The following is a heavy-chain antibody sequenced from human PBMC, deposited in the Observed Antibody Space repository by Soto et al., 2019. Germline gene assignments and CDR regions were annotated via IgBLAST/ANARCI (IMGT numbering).Heavy chain of an antibody. CDR2: ISGSGGST. V-gene: IGHV3-23*01. J-gene: IGHJ4*02. Sequence: LRLSCSASGFTFSSYAMIWVRQAPGKGLEWVSAISGSGGSTYYADSVKGRFTISRDNSKNTLYLQMNSLRAEDAAVYYCAKSGYVLVPAWRYWGQGTLVTVSS. CDR3: AKSGYVLVPAWRY. CDR1: GFTFSSYA. D-gene: IGHD6-25*01.